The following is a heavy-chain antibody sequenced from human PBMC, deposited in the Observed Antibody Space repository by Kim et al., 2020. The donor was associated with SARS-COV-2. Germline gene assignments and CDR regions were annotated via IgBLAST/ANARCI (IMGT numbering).Heavy chain of an antibody. CDR3: ASFRFPSSWYPLQFDY. Sequence: SRKRRVTISVDTSKNQCSLKLSSVTAADTAVYYCASFRFPSSWYPLQFDYWGQGTLVTVSS. J-gene: IGHJ4*02. D-gene: IGHD6-13*01. V-gene: IGHV4-59*12.